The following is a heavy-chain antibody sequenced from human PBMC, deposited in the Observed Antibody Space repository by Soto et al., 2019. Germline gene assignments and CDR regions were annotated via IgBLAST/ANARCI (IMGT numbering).Heavy chain of an antibody. Sequence: GGSLRLSCAASGFTFSSYAMSWVRQAPGKGLEWVSAISGSGGSTYYADSVKGRFTISRDNSKNTLYLQMNSLRAEDTAVYYCARTRGRITIFGVVISPRNWFDPWGQGTLVTVLL. CDR2: ISGSGGST. CDR1: GFTFSSYA. D-gene: IGHD3-3*01. J-gene: IGHJ5*02. V-gene: IGHV3-23*01. CDR3: ARTRGRITIFGVVISPRNWFDP.